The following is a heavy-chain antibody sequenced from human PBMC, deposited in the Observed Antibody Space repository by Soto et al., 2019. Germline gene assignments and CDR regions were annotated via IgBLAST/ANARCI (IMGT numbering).Heavy chain of an antibody. CDR2: IYTSGST. CDR3: AREIAARPSPYFDY. V-gene: IGHV4-4*07. Sequence: SEPLSLSCTVSGGSISSYYWSWIRQPAGKGLEWIGRIYTSGSTNYNPSLKSRVTMSVDTSKNQFSLKLSSVTAADTAVYYCAREIAARPSPYFDYWGQGTLVTVSS. J-gene: IGHJ4*02. D-gene: IGHD6-6*01. CDR1: GGSISSYY.